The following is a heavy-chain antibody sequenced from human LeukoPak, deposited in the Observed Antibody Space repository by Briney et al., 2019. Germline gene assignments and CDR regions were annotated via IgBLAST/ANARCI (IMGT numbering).Heavy chain of an antibody. CDR3: ARDERLLSFLK. V-gene: IGHV3-23*01. CDR2: ITGSGGST. CDR1: GFTFSSYW. D-gene: IGHD3-3*01. J-gene: IGHJ4*02. Sequence: GGSLRLSCAASGFTFSSYWMSWVRQAPGKGLDWVSGITGSGGSTYYADSVKGRFTISRDNSKNTLYLQMNSLRAEDTAIYYCARDERLLSFLKWGQGTLVTVSS.